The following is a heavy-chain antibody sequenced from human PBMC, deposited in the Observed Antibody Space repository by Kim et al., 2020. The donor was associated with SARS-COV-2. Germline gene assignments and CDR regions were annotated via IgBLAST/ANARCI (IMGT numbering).Heavy chain of an antibody. CDR3: ARAIARGYSYGYIDY. V-gene: IGHV3-7*03. D-gene: IGHD5-18*01. Sequence: GGSLRLSCAASGFTFSSYWMSWVRQAPGKGLEWVANIKQDGSEKYYVDSVKGRFTISRDNAKNSLYLQMNSLRAEDTAVYYCARAIARGYSYGYIDYWGQGTLVTVSS. J-gene: IGHJ4*02. CDR2: IKQDGSEK. CDR1: GFTFSSYW.